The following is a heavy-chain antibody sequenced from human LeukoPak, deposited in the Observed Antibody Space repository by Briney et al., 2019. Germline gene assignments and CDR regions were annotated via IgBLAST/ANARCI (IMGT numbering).Heavy chain of an antibody. D-gene: IGHD6-19*01. CDR1: GFTFSRSW. J-gene: IGHJ4*02. Sequence: PGGSLRLSCAASGFTFSRSWMHWVRQAPGKGLVWVSRINTDGSDTMYADSVRGRFTISRDNAKNTLYLQMNRLKAEDTAVYYCARDQGGSGPTTYDYWGQGNLVTVSS. CDR2: INTDGSDT. V-gene: IGHV3-74*03. CDR3: ARDQGGSGPTTYDY.